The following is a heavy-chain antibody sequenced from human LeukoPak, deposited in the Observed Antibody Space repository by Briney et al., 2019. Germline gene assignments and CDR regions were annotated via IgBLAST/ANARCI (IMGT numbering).Heavy chain of an antibody. J-gene: IGHJ4*02. CDR3: ARRPHSYYYGSGSYYYFDY. D-gene: IGHD3-10*01. V-gene: IGHV4-34*01. Sequence: PSETLSLTCAVYGGSFSGYYWSWIRQPPGKGLEWIGEFNHSGSTNYNPSLQSRVTISVDTFKNQFSLKLSSVTAADTAVYYCARRPHSYYYGSGSYYYFDYWGQGTLVTVSS. CDR2: FNHSGST. CDR1: GGSFSGYY.